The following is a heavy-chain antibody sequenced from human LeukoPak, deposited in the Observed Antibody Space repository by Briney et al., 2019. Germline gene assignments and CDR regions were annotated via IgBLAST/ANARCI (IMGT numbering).Heavy chain of an antibody. Sequence: GGSLRLSCAASGFTFSTYGMNWVRQAPGKGLEWVSYISSSSNTIYYADSVQGRFTISRDNANNSLYLQMNSLRAEDTAVYYCARDGYDFWSGYPTTVDFWGQGTLVTVSS. V-gene: IGHV3-48*04. CDR2: ISSSSNTI. J-gene: IGHJ4*02. CDR1: GFTFSTYG. CDR3: ARDGYDFWSGYPTTVDF. D-gene: IGHD3-3*01.